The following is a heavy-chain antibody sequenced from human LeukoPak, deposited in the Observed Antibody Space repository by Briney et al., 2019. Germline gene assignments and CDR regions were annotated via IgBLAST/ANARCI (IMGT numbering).Heavy chain of an antibody. V-gene: IGHV4-59*01. CDR1: GGSITSYY. J-gene: IGHJ4*02. D-gene: IGHD2-21*02. Sequence: SETLSLTCTVSGGSITSYYRSWIRQSPGKGLEWIGFMYYSGTTNYNPSLKSRVTISLGMSKNQFSLKLGSVTAADTAVYYCARLPMAVTPHVDYWGQGTLVTVSS. CDR2: MYYSGTT. CDR3: ARLPMAVTPHVDY.